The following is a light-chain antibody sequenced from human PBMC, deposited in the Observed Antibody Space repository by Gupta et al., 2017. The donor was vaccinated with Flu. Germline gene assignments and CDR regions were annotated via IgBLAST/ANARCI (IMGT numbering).Light chain of an antibody. Sequence: DTLSLSPGERATLSCMASQSVSSSNLAWYQQKPGQAPRLLIYDASTRATAIPDRFSDSGSGTDFTLTISRLEPEDFAIYYCQQNDGSPWTFGQGTKVEIK. V-gene: IGKV3-20*01. CDR1: QSVSSSN. CDR2: DAS. CDR3: QQNDGSPWT. J-gene: IGKJ1*01.